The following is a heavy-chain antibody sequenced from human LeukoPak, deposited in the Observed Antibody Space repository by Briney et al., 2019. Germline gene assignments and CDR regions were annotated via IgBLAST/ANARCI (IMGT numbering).Heavy chain of an antibody. D-gene: IGHD3-22*01. CDR2: IYYSGST. J-gene: IGHJ3*02. CDR1: GGSISSSSYY. V-gene: IGHV4-39*07. CDR3: AKTMTPEVVVIYHAFDI. Sequence: SETLSLTCTVSGGSISSSSYYWGWIRRPPGKGLEWIGSIYYSGSTYYNPSLKSRVTISVDTSKNQFSLKLSSVTAADTAVYYCAKTMTPEVVVIYHAFDIWGQGTMVTVSS.